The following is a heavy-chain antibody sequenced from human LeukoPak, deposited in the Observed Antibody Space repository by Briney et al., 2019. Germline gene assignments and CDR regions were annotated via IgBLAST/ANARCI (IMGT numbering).Heavy chain of an antibody. Sequence: PSETLSLTCTVSGGSISSYYWSWIRQPPGEGLEWIGYIYYSGSTNYNPSLKSRVTISVDTSKNQFSLKLSSVTAADTAVYYCARYKVGFDYWGQGTLVTVSS. D-gene: IGHD1-1*01. J-gene: IGHJ4*02. CDR3: ARYKVGFDY. CDR1: GGSISSYY. V-gene: IGHV4-59*08. CDR2: IYYSGST.